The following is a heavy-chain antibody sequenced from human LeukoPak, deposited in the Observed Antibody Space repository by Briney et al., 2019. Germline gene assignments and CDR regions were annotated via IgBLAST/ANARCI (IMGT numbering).Heavy chain of an antibody. V-gene: IGHV4-4*07. J-gene: IGHJ6*03. Sequence: SETLSLTCTVSGGSISSYYWSWIRQPAGKGLEWIGRIYTSGSTNYNPSLKSRVTMSVDTSKNQFSLKLSSVTAADTAVYYCARGSDYDFWSGYPYYYYMDVWGKGTTVTVSS. CDR2: IYTSGST. CDR1: GGSISSYY. D-gene: IGHD3-3*01. CDR3: ARGSDYDFWSGYPYYYYMDV.